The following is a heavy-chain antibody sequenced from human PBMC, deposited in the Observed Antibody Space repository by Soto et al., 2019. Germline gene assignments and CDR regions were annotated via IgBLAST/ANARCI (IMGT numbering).Heavy chain of an antibody. V-gene: IGHV1-2*04. CDR3: ARGVHRNSLCGMDV. CDR2: INPNGGGT. Sequence: QVQLVQSGAEVKTPGASVKVSCKASGYTFTDYYMHWVRQAPGQGLEWMGWINPNGGGTNYAQKFQGWLTMTRDTATSTTYMELSRLTPDDTAVYYCARGVHRNSLCGMDVWGQGTTVTVSS. D-gene: IGHD3-16*02. J-gene: IGHJ6*02. CDR1: GYTFTDYY.